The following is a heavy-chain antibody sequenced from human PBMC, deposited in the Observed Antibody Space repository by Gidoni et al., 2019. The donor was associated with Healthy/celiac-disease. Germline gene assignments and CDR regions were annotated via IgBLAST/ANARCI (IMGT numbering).Heavy chain of an antibody. CDR1: GFTFSSYA. CDR2: ISYDGSNK. J-gene: IGHJ4*02. V-gene: IGHV3-30*04. CDR3: ARAYDSSSSRGLWFDY. D-gene: IGHD6-6*01. Sequence: QVQLVESGGGVVQPGRSLRLSCAASGFTFSSYAMHWGRQAPGKGLEWVAVISYDGSNKYYADYVKGRFTISRDNSKNTLYLQMNSLRAEDTAVYYCARAYDSSSSRGLWFDYWGQGTLVTVSS.